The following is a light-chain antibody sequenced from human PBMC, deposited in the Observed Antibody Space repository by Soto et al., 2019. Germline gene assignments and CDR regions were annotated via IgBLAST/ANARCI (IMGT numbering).Light chain of an antibody. Sequence: QSVLTQPPSASGTPGQRVTISCSGSSSNIGANPINWYQQLPGTAPKLLIYNNDQRPSGVPDRFSASKSGTSASLAISGLQSDDEADYYCEALDDSLYGAVLGGGTKLTVL. V-gene: IGLV1-44*01. CDR2: NND. CDR1: SSNIGANP. J-gene: IGLJ2*01. CDR3: EALDDSLYGAV.